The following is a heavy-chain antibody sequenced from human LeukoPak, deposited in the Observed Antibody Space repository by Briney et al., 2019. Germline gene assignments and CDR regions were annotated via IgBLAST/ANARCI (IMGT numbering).Heavy chain of an antibody. CDR1: GFTFSSYS. Sequence: GGSLRLSCAASGFTFSSYSMNWVRQAPGKGLEWVSSISSSSSYIYYADSVKGRFTISRDNAKNSLYLQMNSLRAEDTSVYYCARVAIAAAGHYFDYWGQGTLVTVSS. CDR2: ISSSSSYI. J-gene: IGHJ4*02. CDR3: ARVAIAAAGHYFDY. V-gene: IGHV3-21*01. D-gene: IGHD6-13*01.